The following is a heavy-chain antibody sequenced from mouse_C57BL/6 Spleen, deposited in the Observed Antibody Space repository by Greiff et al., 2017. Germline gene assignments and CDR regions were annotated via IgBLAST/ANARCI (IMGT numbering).Heavy chain of an antibody. CDR1: GYTFTSYW. Sequence: QVQLQQPGAELVKPGASVKLSCKASGYTFTSYWMQWVKQRPGQGLEWIGEIDPSDSYTNYNQKFKGKATLTVDTSSSTAYMQLSSLTSEDSAVYYCARFPTMGTAENAMDYWGQGTSVTVSS. CDR3: ARFPTMGTAENAMDY. V-gene: IGHV1-50*01. CDR2: IDPSDSYT. J-gene: IGHJ4*01. D-gene: IGHD2-14*01.